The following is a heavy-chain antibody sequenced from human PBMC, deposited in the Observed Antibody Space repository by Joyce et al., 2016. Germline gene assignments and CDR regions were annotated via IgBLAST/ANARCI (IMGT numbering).Heavy chain of an antibody. D-gene: IGHD4-17*01. Sequence: EVQLVESGGGLVQPGGSLRLSCAASGFTFSSYSMTWVRQATGKGLEWGSYISSSSSTIYYADSVKGRFTISRDNAKNSLYLQMNSLRAEDTAVYYCAKADYGDKIDAFDIWGQGTMVTVSS. V-gene: IGHV3-48*01. CDR3: AKADYGDKIDAFDI. J-gene: IGHJ3*02. CDR1: GFTFSSYS. CDR2: ISSSSSTI.